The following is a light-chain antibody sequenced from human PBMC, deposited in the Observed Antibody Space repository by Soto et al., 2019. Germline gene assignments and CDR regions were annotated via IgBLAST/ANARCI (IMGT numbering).Light chain of an antibody. CDR1: QGISSW. CDR2: AAS. V-gene: IGKV1-12*01. J-gene: IGKJ4*01. CDR3: QQANSFPPGLT. Sequence: DIQMTQSPSSVSASVGDRVTITCRASQGISSWLVWYQQKPGKAPKLLIYAASSLQSGVPSRFSGSGSGTDFTLTISSLQPEDFATYYCQQANSFPPGLTFGGGTKVEIK.